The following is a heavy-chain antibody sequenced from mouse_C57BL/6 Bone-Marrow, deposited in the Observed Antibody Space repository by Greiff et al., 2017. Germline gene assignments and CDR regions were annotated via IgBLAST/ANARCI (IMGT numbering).Heavy chain of an antibody. V-gene: IGHV14-4*01. J-gene: IGHJ3*01. CDR1: GFNIKDDY. CDR3: TTGVDYGYWGFAY. Sequence: EVQLQQSGAELVRPGASVKLSCTASGFNIKDDYMHWVKQRPEKGLEWIGWIDPENGDTEYSSKFQGKATITADTSSNTAYLQLSSLTSEDTAVYYCTTGVDYGYWGFAYWGRGTLVTVS. CDR2: IDPENGDT. D-gene: IGHD2-2*01.